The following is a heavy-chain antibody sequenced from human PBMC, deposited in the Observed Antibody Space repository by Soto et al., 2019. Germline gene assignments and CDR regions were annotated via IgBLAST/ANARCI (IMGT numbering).Heavy chain of an antibody. CDR3: TTDSAAAGTRDRYYYYYMDG. D-gene: IGHD6-13*01. Sequence: GGSLRLSCAASGFTFSNAWMSWVRQAPGKGLEWVGRIKSKTDGGTTDYAAPVKGRFTISRDDSKNTLYLQMNSLKTEDTAVYYCTTDSAAAGTRDRYYYYYMDGWGKGTTVTVSS. V-gene: IGHV3-15*01. CDR1: GFTFSNAW. J-gene: IGHJ6*03. CDR2: IKSKTDGGTT.